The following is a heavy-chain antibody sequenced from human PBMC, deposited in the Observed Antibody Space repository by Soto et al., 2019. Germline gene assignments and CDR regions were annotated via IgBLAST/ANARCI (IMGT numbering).Heavy chain of an antibody. D-gene: IGHD3-3*01. J-gene: IGHJ4*02. V-gene: IGHV3-30*18. CDR1: GFTFSAFG. Sequence: QEQLVESGGGVVQPGRSLRLSCAASGFTFSAFGMHWVRQTTGKGLEWAAVISDDGTNKYYADSVKGRFTISRDNSKTKLYLQIESLGPEDTAVYYCAKSVTMSRLSASWCGSRGRGDLIDSWGQGTMVTVSS. CDR3: AKSVTMSRLSASWCGSRGRGDLIDS. CDR2: ISDDGTNK.